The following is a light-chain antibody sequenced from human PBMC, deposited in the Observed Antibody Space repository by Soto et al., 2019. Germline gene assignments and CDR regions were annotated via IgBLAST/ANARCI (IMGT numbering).Light chain of an antibody. Sequence: EIVRTQYPGTLSLSPGERATLSCRAIQSVSSSYLAWYRQTPGQAPRLLIYGASSRATGIPDRFSGSGSGTDFTLTISRLEPEDFAVYYCQHYGDSPPDTVGPGTRLDIK. CDR1: QSVSSSY. J-gene: IGKJ5*01. CDR2: GAS. V-gene: IGKV3-20*01. CDR3: QHYGDSPPDT.